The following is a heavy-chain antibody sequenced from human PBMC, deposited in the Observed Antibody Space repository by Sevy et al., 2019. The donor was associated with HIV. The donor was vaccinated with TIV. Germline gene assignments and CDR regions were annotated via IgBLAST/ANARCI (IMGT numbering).Heavy chain of an antibody. J-gene: IGHJ6*02. Sequence: GGSLRLSCAASGFPFNDHAMHWVRVVPGKGLEWVSGISWNSRNIGYADSVKGRFTISRDNTRHSVYLETHSLRPEDTALYYCAKDINRGCDGVNCYSYYYYFYGLDVWGQGTTVTVSS. D-gene: IGHD2-21*01. CDR2: ISWNSRNI. V-gene: IGHV3-9*01. CDR1: GFPFNDHA. CDR3: AKDINRGCDGVNCYSYYYYFYGLDV.